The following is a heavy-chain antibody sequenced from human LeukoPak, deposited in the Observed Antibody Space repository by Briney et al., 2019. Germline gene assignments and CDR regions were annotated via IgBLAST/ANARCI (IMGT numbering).Heavy chain of an antibody. CDR3: ARERSTSVNTYYFDS. D-gene: IGHD4-11*01. CDR1: GGSITSYY. Sequence: PSETLSLTCAVSGGSITSYYWNWIRQPAGKGLEWIGRIHISGGSKYNPSLKSRVTMSLDTSTNQVSLKLSSVTAADTAVYYCARERSTSVNTYYFDSWGQGTLVTVSS. V-gene: IGHV4-4*07. CDR2: IHISGGS. J-gene: IGHJ4*02.